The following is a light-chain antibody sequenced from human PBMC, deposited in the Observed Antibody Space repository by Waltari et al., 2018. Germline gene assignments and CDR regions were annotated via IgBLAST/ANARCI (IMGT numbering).Light chain of an antibody. Sequence: DIQMTQSPSTLSASVGDRVTITCRASQDIYRWLAWYQQKPGNPPELLIYKSSNLKNGVPSRFSGSGSGTEFTLTIDSLQPDDFATYYCQQYNSYQYTFGQGTNLEIK. V-gene: IGKV1-5*03. CDR3: QQYNSYQYT. CDR2: KSS. CDR1: QDIYRW. J-gene: IGKJ2*01.